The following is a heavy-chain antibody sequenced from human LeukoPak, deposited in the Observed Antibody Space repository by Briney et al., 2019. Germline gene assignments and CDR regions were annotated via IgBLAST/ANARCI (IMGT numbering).Heavy chain of an antibody. CDR2: IYNTGSA. CDR3: ARDLRFLEWLLPHHYYGMDV. J-gene: IGHJ6*02. V-gene: IGHV4-31*11. D-gene: IGHD3-3*01. Sequence: PSETLSLTCAVSGGSISSGTHYWNWIRQHPGQGLEWIGHIYNTGSAYYNPSLMSRVSISIDTSENQFSLKLSSVTATDTAVYYCARDLRFLEWLLPHHYYGMDVWGQGTTVTVSS. CDR1: GGSISSGTHY.